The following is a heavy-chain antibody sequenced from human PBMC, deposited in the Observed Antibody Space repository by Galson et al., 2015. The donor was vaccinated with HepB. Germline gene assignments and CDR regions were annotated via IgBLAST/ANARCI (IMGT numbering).Heavy chain of an antibody. V-gene: IGHV1-3*01. Sequence: SVKVSCKASGYTFTSYAMHWVRQAPGQRLEWMGWINAGNGNTKYSQKFQGRVTITRDTSASTAYMELSSLRSEDTAVYYCARDLGYSSGWYVYWGQGTLVTVSS. D-gene: IGHD6-19*01. CDR1: GYTFTSYA. CDR2: INAGNGNT. J-gene: IGHJ4*02. CDR3: ARDLGYSSGWYVY.